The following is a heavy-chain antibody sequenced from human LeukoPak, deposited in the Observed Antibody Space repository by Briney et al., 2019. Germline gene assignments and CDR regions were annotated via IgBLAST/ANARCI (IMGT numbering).Heavy chain of an antibody. CDR1: GFTFSSYG. Sequence: PGGSLRLSCAASGFTFSSYGMHWVRQAPGKGLVWVSRINSDGSRTNYADSVKGRFTISRDNAKNTLYLQMNSLRAEDTAVYYCARDSDPIAARPFNYYYGMDVWGQGTTVTVSS. V-gene: IGHV3-74*01. J-gene: IGHJ6*02. D-gene: IGHD6-6*01. CDR2: INSDGSRT. CDR3: ARDSDPIAARPFNYYYGMDV.